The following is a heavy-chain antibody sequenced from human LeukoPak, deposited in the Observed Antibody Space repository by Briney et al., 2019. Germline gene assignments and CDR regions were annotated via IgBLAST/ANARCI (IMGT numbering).Heavy chain of an antibody. Sequence: PSETLSLACAVYGGSFSGYYWSWIRQPPGKGLEWIGEINHSGSTNYNPSLKSRVTISVDTSKNQFPLKLSSVTAADTAVYYCARTSGVDYCSSTSCYYDYWGQGTLVTVSS. V-gene: IGHV4-34*01. J-gene: IGHJ4*02. CDR3: ARTSGVDYCSSTSCYYDY. CDR1: GGSFSGYY. CDR2: INHSGST. D-gene: IGHD2-2*01.